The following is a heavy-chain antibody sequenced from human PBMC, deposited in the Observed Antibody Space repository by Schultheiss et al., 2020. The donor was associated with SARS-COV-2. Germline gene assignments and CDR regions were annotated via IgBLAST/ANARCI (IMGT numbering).Heavy chain of an antibody. Sequence: SETLSLTCTVSGGSISSGGYYWSWIRQHPGKGLEWIGYIYYSGSTNYNPSLKSRVTISVDTSKNQFSLKLSSVTAADTAVYYCARGSGGQWLPRVGYFDLWGRGTLVTVSS. CDR2: IYYSGST. CDR1: GGSISSGGYY. V-gene: IGHV4-61*08. CDR3: ARGSGGQWLPRVGYFDL. D-gene: IGHD6-19*01. J-gene: IGHJ2*01.